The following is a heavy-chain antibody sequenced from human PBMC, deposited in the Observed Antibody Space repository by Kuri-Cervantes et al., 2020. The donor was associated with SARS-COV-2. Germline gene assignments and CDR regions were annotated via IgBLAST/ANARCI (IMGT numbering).Heavy chain of an antibody. V-gene: IGHV4-39*07. Sequence: GSLRLSCTVSGGSISSSSYYWGWIRQPPRKGLEWIGSIYYSGSTYYNPSLKSRVTISVDTSKNQFSLKLSSVTAADTAVYYCAREDLSVVVPAAFFDYWGQGTLVTVSS. CDR1: GGSISSSSYY. CDR2: IYYSGST. D-gene: IGHD2-2*01. J-gene: IGHJ4*02. CDR3: AREDLSVVVPAAFFDY.